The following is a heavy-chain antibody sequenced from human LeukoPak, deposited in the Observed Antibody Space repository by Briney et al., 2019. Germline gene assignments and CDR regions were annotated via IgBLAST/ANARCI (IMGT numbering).Heavy chain of an antibody. CDR1: GFTFSSYG. Sequence: PGGSPRLSCAASGFTFSSYGMHWVRQAPGKGLEWVAVISYDGSNKYYADSVKGRFTISRDNSKNTLYLQMNSLRAEDTAVYYCAKVSGYFDGDDAFDIWGQGTMVTVSS. V-gene: IGHV3-30*18. CDR3: AKVSGYFDGDDAFDI. D-gene: IGHD3-9*01. CDR2: ISYDGSNK. J-gene: IGHJ3*02.